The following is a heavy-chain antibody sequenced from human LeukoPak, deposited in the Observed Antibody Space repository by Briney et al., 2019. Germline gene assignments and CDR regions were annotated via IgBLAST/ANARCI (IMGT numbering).Heavy chain of an antibody. Sequence: GGSLRLSCAASGFTVSSNYMSWVRQAPGKGLEWVSVIYSGGSTYYADSVKGRFTISRDNSKNTLYLQMNSLRAEDTAVYYCARETYDSSGYLGVDYWGQGTLVTVSS. CDR2: IYSGGST. J-gene: IGHJ4*02. V-gene: IGHV3-53*01. D-gene: IGHD3-22*01. CDR3: ARETYDSSGYLGVDY. CDR1: GFTVSSNY.